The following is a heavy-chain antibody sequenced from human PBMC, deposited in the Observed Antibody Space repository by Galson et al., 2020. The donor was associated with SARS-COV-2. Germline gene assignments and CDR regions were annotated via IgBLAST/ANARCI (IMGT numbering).Heavy chain of an antibody. CDR3: ARGPCSSTSCYREYYYYYHMDV. CDR1: GGSFYNYA. CDR2: IIPVFSTA. Sequence: ASVKVSCKASGGSFYNYAFSWVRQAPGQGLEWMGGIIPVFSTANYAQKFQGRVTLTTDEFTDTVYLELTSLRSEDTAVYYCARGPCSSTSCYREYYYYYHMDVWGKGTTVTVSS. J-gene: IGHJ6*03. V-gene: IGHV1-69*05. D-gene: IGHD2-2*02.